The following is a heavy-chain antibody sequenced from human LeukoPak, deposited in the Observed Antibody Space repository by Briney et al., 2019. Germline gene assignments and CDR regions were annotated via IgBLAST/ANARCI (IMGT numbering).Heavy chain of an antibody. CDR1: GSAFSSYG. V-gene: IGHV3-30*18. CDR2: ISYDGSNK. J-gene: IGHJ4*02. CDR3: AKDFDY. Sequence: PGRSLRLSCAASGSAFSSYGMHWVRQAPGKGLEWVAVISYDGSNKYYADSVKGRFTISRDNSKNTLYLQMNSLRAEDTAVYYCAKDFDYWGQGTLVTVSS.